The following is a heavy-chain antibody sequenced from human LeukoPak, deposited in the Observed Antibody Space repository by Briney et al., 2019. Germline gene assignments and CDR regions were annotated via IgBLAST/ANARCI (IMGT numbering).Heavy chain of an antibody. J-gene: IGHJ4*02. Sequence: GGSLRLSCAASGFTFSSYAMSWVRQAPGKGLEWVSVISGSGGSTYYAASVKGRFTISRDNSKNTLSLQMHSLRAEDTAVYYCAKDLATKYALDYWGQGTLVTVSS. D-gene: IGHD2-8*01. CDR3: AKDLATKYALDY. V-gene: IGHV3-23*01. CDR1: GFTFSSYA. CDR2: ISGSGGST.